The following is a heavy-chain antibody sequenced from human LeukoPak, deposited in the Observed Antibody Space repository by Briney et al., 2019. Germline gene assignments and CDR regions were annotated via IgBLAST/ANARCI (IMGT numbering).Heavy chain of an antibody. CDR2: ISDDGSHK. Sequence: GGSLRLSCAASGFTFSTYAMHWVRQAPGKGLEWVAVISDDGSHKYYADSVKGRFTISRDNAKNSLYLQLNSLRAEDTAVYYCARVLHKRNYDSSDYYGSWGQGTLVTVSS. CDR3: ARVLHKRNYDSSDYYGS. V-gene: IGHV3-30*04. D-gene: IGHD3-22*01. CDR1: GFTFSTYA. J-gene: IGHJ5*02.